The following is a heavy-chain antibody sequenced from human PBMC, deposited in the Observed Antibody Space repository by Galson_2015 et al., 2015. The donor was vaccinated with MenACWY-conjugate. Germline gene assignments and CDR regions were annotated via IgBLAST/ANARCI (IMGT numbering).Heavy chain of an antibody. D-gene: IGHD3-3*02. CDR2: SSSSTI. J-gene: IGHJ4*02. V-gene: IGHV3-48*04. CDR3: ARGAIFGIVKTPVDY. Sequence: SSSSTIKYADSVKGRFAISRDNAKNSVYLQMNSLRAEDTAVYYCARGAIFGIVKTPVDYWGQGTLVTVSS.